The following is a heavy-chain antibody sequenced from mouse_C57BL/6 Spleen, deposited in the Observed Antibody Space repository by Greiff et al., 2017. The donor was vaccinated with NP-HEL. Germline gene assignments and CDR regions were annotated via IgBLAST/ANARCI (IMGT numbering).Heavy chain of an antibody. CDR3: ARWGTTVVATDYFDY. CDR2: IYPGDGDT. Sequence: QVQLKQSGPELVKPGASVKISCKASGYAFSSSWMNWVKQRPGKGLEWIGRIYPGDGDTNYNGKFKGKATLTADKSSSTAYMQLSSLTSEDSAVYFCARWGTTVVATDYFDYWGQGTTLTVSS. V-gene: IGHV1-82*01. J-gene: IGHJ2*01. D-gene: IGHD1-1*01. CDR1: GYAFSSSW.